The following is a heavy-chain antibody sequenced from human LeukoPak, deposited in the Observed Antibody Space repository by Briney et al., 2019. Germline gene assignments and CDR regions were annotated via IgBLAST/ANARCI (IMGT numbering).Heavy chain of an antibody. J-gene: IGHJ6*03. CDR2: ISSSGSNI. Sequence: PGGSLRLSCAASGFTVSSNYMSWIRQAPGKGLEWISYISSSGSNIYADSVKGRFTISRDNAKNSLYLQMNSLRAEDTAVYYCARDYDGGYMDVWGKGTTVTVSS. CDR1: GFTVSSNY. CDR3: ARDYDGGYMDV. V-gene: IGHV3-11*04. D-gene: IGHD3-3*01.